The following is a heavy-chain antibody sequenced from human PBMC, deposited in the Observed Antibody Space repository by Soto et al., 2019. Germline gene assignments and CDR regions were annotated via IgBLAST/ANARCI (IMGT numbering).Heavy chain of an antibody. D-gene: IGHD6-6*01. CDR3: AKSANFRSSSYYYGMDV. Sequence: GGSLRLSCAASGFTFDDYTMHWVRQAPGKGLEWVSLISWDGGSTYYEDSVKGRFTISRDNSKNSLYLQMNSLRTEDTALYYCAKSANFRSSSYYYGMDVWGQGTTVTVSS. CDR1: GFTFDDYT. V-gene: IGHV3-43*01. CDR2: ISWDGGST. J-gene: IGHJ6*02.